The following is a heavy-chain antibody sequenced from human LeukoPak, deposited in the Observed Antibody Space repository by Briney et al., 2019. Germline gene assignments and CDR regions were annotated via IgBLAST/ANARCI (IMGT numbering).Heavy chain of an antibody. CDR2: ISSSGNTI. V-gene: IGHV3-11*01. CDR1: GFTFSDYY. CDR3: VRLGYRWLQPPRGDYFDY. Sequence: TGGSLRLSCAASGFTFSDYYMSWIRQAPGKGLEWVSYISSSGNTIYYADSVKGRFTISRDNAKNSLYLQMNGLRAEDTAVYYCVRLGYRWLQPPRGDYFDYWGQGTLVTVSS. D-gene: IGHD5-24*01. J-gene: IGHJ4*02.